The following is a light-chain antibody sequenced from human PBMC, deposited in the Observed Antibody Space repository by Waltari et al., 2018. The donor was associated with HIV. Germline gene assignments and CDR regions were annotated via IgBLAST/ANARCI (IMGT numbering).Light chain of an antibody. Sequence: QSALLNPPSPPGCPGQSVPISCTGSSSDIGASKSVSWYHQHPGKAPNLMIYEVTKRPSGGPDRFSGSKSGNTASLTVSGLQAEDEADYYCSSYAGSNNPIVFGTGTKVSVL. CDR3: SSYAGSNNPIV. V-gene: IGLV2-8*01. CDR1: SSDIGASKS. CDR2: EVT. J-gene: IGLJ1*01.